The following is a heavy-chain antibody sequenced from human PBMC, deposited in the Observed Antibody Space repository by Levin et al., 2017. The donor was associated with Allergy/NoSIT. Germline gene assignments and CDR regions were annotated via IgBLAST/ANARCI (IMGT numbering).Heavy chain of an antibody. CDR1: GFTFDDFA. D-gene: IGHD3-3*01. J-gene: IGHJ6*02. CDR2: INWNSGSI. V-gene: IGHV3-9*01. CDR3: AKDNNGYYPHYYGLDV. Sequence: QSGGSLRLSCAASGFTFDDFAMHWVRQAPGKGLEWVSGINWNSGSIGYAESVKGRFTISRDNAKNSLYLQMNSLRAEDTALYYCAKDNNGYYPHYYGLDVWGQGTTVTVSS.